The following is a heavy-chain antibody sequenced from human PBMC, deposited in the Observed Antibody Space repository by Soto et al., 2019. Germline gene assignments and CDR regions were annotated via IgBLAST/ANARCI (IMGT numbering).Heavy chain of an antibody. Sequence: SETLSLTCAVYGGSFSGYYWSWIRQPPGKGLEWIGEINHSGSTNYNPSLKSRVTISVDTSKNQFSLKLSSVTAADTAVYYCARAEDPYNWFDPWGQGTLVTVSS. CDR2: INHSGST. J-gene: IGHJ5*02. CDR1: GGSFSGYY. CDR3: ARAEDPYNWFDP. V-gene: IGHV4-34*01.